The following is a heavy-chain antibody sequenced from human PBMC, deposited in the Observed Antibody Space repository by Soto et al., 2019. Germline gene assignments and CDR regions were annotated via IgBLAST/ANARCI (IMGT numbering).Heavy chain of an antibody. Sequence: SQTLSLTCAISGDSVSSDSAAWIWIRQSPSRGLEWLGRTYYRSKWYSDYAVSVKSRITINPDTSKNQFSLKLSSVIAADTAVYYCARDRNSGSRPDAFDIWGQGTMVTVSS. D-gene: IGHD1-26*01. CDR3: ARDRNSGSRPDAFDI. CDR1: GDSVSSDSAA. V-gene: IGHV6-1*01. J-gene: IGHJ3*02. CDR2: TYYRSKWYS.